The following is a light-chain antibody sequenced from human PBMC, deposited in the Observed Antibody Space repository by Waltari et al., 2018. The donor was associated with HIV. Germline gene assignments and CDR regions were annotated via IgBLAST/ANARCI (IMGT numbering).Light chain of an antibody. V-gene: IGLV3-21*02. Sequence: SYVLTQPPSVSVAPGPTARITCGGNNIGSKSVPWYQQKPGQAPVLVVYDNSDRPSGIPERCSGSNSGNTATLTISRVEAGDEADFHCQVWDSSSDHVVFGGGTKLTVL. CDR2: DNS. J-gene: IGLJ2*01. CDR1: NIGSKS. CDR3: QVWDSSSDHVV.